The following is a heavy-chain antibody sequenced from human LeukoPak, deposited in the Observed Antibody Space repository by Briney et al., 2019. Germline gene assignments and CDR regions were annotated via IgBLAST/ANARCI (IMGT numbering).Heavy chain of an antibody. V-gene: IGHV3-23*01. CDR2: ISSGAGST. D-gene: IGHD6-6*01. Sequence: GGSLRLSCVASGFTFSSYSLSWVRQAPGKGLQWVSTISSGAGSTFYADSVKGRFTISKDTSQNTLSLHINSLKPPNTAVYSWVKGGASSSEGGWGQGTLVTVAS. CDR3: VKGGASSSEGG. CDR1: GFTFSSYS. J-gene: IGHJ4*02.